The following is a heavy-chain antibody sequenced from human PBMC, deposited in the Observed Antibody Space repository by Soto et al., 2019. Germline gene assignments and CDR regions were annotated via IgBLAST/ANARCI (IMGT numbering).Heavy chain of an antibody. CDR1: GGSVSGYY. V-gene: IGHV4-34*01. D-gene: IGHD2-21*01. J-gene: IGHJ1*01. Sequence: SETLSLTCAVYGGSVSGYYWNWIRQPPGKELEWIGEIYDSGGTNYNPSLKSRVTMSVDKSKNKFSLKLNSVTAADTAVYYCARSLIVVARIRGNSCVRGRWGQGTMVTVSS. CDR3: ARSLIVVARIRGNSCVRGR. CDR2: IYDSGGT.